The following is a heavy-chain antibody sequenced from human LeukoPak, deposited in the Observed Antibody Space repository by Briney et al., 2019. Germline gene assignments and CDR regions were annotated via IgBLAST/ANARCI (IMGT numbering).Heavy chain of an antibody. V-gene: IGHV1-8*01. D-gene: IGHD2-15*01. CDR3: ARVHCSGGSCYSGYYYYMDV. J-gene: IGHJ6*03. Sequence: GASVKVSCKASGYTFTSYDINWVRQATGQGLEWMGWMNPNSGNTGYAQKFQGRVTMTRDTSISTAYMELSSLTSEDTAVYYCARVHCSGGSCYSGYYYYMDVWGKGTTVTVSS. CDR1: GYTFTSYD. CDR2: MNPNSGNT.